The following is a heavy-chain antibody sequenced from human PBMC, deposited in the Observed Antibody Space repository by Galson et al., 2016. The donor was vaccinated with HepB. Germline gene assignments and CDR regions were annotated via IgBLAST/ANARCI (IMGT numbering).Heavy chain of an antibody. V-gene: IGHV3-23*01. CDR1: GFTFINYA. Sequence: LRLSCAASGFTFINYAMTWVRQAPGKGLEWVSSISGSGGSTYYADSVKGRFTISRDNAKNSLYPQMNSLRAEDTAVYYCARDHLWAFDYWGQGTLVTVSS. CDR2: ISGSGGST. J-gene: IGHJ4*02. CDR3: ARDHLWAFDY. D-gene: IGHD7-27*01.